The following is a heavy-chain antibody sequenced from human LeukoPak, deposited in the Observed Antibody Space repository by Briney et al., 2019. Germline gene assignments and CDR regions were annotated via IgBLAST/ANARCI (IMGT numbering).Heavy chain of an antibody. CDR3: ARHRDYGSGWYGFDY. CDR1: GGSISTYY. Sequence: SETLSLTCTVSGGSISTYYWSWIRQPPGKGLEWIGYIYYSGNSNYNPSLKSRVTISVDTSKNQFSLRLSSVTAADTAVYSCARHRDYGSGWYGFDYWGQGTLVTVSS. V-gene: IGHV4-59*08. D-gene: IGHD6-19*01. J-gene: IGHJ4*02. CDR2: IYYSGNS.